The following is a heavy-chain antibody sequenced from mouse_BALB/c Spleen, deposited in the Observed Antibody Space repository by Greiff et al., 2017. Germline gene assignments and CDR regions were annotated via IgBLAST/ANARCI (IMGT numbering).Heavy chain of an antibody. CDR3: ARNYRYDNYYAMDY. Sequence: QVQLKESGAELARPGASVKLSCKASGYTFTDYYINWVKQRTGQGLEWIGEIYPGSGNTYYNEKFKGKATLTADKSSSTAYMQLSSLTSEDSAVYFCARNYRYDNYYAMDYWGQGTSVTVSS. J-gene: IGHJ4*01. V-gene: IGHV1-77*01. D-gene: IGHD2-14*01. CDR1: GYTFTDYY. CDR2: IYPGSGNT.